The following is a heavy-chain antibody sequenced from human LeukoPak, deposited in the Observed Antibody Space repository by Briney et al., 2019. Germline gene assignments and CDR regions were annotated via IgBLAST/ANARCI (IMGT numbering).Heavy chain of an antibody. V-gene: IGHV3-15*07. Sequence: PGGSLRLSCAASGFTFSSYWMNWARQAPGKGLEWVGRVKNRGDGRTTDYAAPVKGRFTISRDDSKRTVYLQMNSLKTEDTAVYFCTTEYFGGFGYWGQGTLVTVSS. D-gene: IGHD3-16*01. CDR2: VKNRGDGRTT. CDR3: TTEYFGGFGY. J-gene: IGHJ4*02. CDR1: GFTFSSYW.